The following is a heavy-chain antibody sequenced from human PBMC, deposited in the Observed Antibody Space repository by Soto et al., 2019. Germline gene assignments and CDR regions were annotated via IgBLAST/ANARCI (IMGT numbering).Heavy chain of an antibody. CDR3: ARGGDYYFDS. CDR2: IYPSGST. J-gene: IGHJ4*02. V-gene: IGHV4-30-2*01. D-gene: IGHD2-21*01. Sequence: QLQLQESGSGLVKPSQTLSLTCTVSGGSVSSGGFSWSWIRQPPGKGLEWIGYIYPSGSTYYNPSLKSRVTISLDRSKNQFSLKLTSVTAADSAVYYCARGGDYYFDSWGQGILVTVSS. CDR1: GGSVSSGGFS.